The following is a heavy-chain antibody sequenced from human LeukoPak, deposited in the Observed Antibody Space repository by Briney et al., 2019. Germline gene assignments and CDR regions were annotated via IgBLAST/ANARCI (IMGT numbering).Heavy chain of an antibody. D-gene: IGHD3-22*01. Sequence: GGSLRLSCAASGFTFSSYAMGWVRQAPGKGLEWVSAISGSGGSTYYADSVKGRFTISRDNSKNTLYLQMNSLRAEDTAVYYCAKNPYDSSGYYPLTQFDYWGQGTLVTVSS. CDR2: ISGSGGST. V-gene: IGHV3-23*01. CDR3: AKNPYDSSGYYPLTQFDY. J-gene: IGHJ4*02. CDR1: GFTFSSYA.